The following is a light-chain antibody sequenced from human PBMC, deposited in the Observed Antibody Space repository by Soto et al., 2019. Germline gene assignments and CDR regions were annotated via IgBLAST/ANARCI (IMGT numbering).Light chain of an antibody. CDR1: SSDVGGYNY. V-gene: IGLV2-8*01. CDR3: SSYAASNTYV. Sequence: QSVLTQPPSASGSPGQSVTISCTGTSSDVGGYNYVSWYQQHPGEAPKLMIYGVNKRPSGVPDRFSGSKSGNTASLTVSGLQVEDEADYYCSSYAASNTYVFGTGTKLTVL. J-gene: IGLJ1*01. CDR2: GVN.